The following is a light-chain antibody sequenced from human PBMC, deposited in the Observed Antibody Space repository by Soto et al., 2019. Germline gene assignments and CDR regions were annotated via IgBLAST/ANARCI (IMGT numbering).Light chain of an antibody. CDR1: SSNIGSDY. Sequence: QSVLTQPPSVSAAPGQSVTISCSGSSSNIGSDYVSSYQQLPGTAPKLLIYANNKRPSGIPDRFSGSKSGTSATLGITGLQTGAEADYYCASWDKSLSGGVFGGGTKLTVL. J-gene: IGLJ2*01. V-gene: IGLV1-51*02. CDR2: ANN. CDR3: ASWDKSLSGGV.